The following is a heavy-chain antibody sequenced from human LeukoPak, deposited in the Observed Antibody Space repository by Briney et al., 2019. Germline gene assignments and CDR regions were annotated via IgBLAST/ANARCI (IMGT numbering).Heavy chain of an antibody. CDR3: ARQGYDILTGYSFDY. J-gene: IGHJ4*02. D-gene: IGHD3-9*01. Sequence: GGSLRLSCVASGFTVSSNYMSWIRQAPGKGLEWVSYISSSSSYTNYADSVKGRFTISRDNAKNSLYLQMNSLRAEDTAVYYCARQGYDILTGYSFDYWGQGTLVTVSS. CDR1: GFTVSSNY. CDR2: ISSSSSYT. V-gene: IGHV3-11*03.